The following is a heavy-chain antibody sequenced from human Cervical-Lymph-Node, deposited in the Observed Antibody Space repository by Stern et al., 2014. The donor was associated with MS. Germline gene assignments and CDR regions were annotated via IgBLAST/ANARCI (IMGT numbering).Heavy chain of an antibody. V-gene: IGHV1-18*01. CDR2: ISAYNGNT. D-gene: IGHD2-15*01. J-gene: IGHJ3*02. CDR1: GYTFTSYG. CDR3: ARGLLGSENAFDI. Sequence: VKLEVSGAEVKKPGASVKVPCKASGYTFTSYGISWGRQAPGQGLEWMGWISAYNGNTIYAQKLQGRVTMTTDTSTSTAYMELRSLRSDDTAVYYCARGLLGSENAFDIWGQGTMVTVSS.